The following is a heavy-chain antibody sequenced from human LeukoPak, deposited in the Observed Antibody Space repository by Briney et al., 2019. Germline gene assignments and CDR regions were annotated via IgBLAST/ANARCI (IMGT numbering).Heavy chain of an antibody. CDR2: IYYSGST. CDR3: ASDSSGWYSMDY. V-gene: IGHV4-39*01. D-gene: IGHD6-19*01. J-gene: IGHJ4*02. Sequence: PSETLSLTCTVSGGSISSTSYYWGWIRQPPGKGLEWIGSIYYSGSTYYNPSLKGRVTISVDTSKNQFSLKLSSVTAADTAVYYCASDSSGWYSMDYWGQGTLVTVSS. CDR1: GGSISSTSYY.